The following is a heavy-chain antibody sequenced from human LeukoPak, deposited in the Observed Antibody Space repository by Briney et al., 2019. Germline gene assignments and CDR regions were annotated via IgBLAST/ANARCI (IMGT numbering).Heavy chain of an antibody. CDR1: GYTFTSYG. CDR3: ARGRRVRGVPYYYMDV. J-gene: IGHJ6*03. Sequence: ASVKVSCKASGYTFTSYGISWVRQAPGQGLEWMGWISAYNGNTNYAQKLQGRVTMTTDTSTSTAYMELRSLRSDDTAVYYCARGRRVRGVPYYYMDVWGKGTTVTVSS. V-gene: IGHV1-18*01. D-gene: IGHD3-10*01. CDR2: ISAYNGNT.